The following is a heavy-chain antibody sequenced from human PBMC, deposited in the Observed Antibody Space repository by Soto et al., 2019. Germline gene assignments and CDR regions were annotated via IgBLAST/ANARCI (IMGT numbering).Heavy chain of an antibody. J-gene: IGHJ6*02. V-gene: IGHV3-7*05. CDR2: IKQDGSEK. Sequence: GGSLRLSCAASGFTFSSYWMSWVRQAPGKGLEWVANIKQDGSEKYYVDSVKGRFTISRDNAKNSLYLQMNSLRAEDTAVYYCARAQFYGSGRDRYYYYGMDVWGQGTTVTVSS. CDR3: ARAQFYGSGRDRYYYYGMDV. D-gene: IGHD3-10*01. CDR1: GFTFSSYW.